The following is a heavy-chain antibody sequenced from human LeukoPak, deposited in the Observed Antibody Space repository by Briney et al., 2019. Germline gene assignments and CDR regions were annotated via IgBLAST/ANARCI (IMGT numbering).Heavy chain of an antibody. CDR2: IKSKTDGGTT. D-gene: IGHD3-10*01. V-gene: IGHV3-15*01. CDR3: TGFGELLDYYYYYMDV. Sequence: GGSLRLSCAASGFTFSNAWMSWVRQAPGKGLEWVGRIKSKTDGGTTDYAAPVKGRFTISRDDSKNTLYLQMNSLKTEDTAVYYCTGFGELLDYYYYYMDVWGKGTTVTVSS. CDR1: GFTFSNAW. J-gene: IGHJ6*03.